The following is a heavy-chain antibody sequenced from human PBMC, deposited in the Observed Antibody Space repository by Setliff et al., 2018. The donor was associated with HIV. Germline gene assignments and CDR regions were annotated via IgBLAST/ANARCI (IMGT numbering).Heavy chain of an antibody. V-gene: IGHV4-34*01. CDR3: ARVSSTYWYSISRNYYYHMDV. Sequence: SETLSLTCAVYGGSFSDKYWSWIRQSPGKGLAWIGEINHSGRTKYSPSLRSRVSISVDTSKSQFSLKLRSVTAADTDVYYCARVSSTYWYSISRNYYYHMDVWGKGTTVTVSS. J-gene: IGHJ6*03. CDR1: GGSFSDKY. CDR2: INHSGRT. D-gene: IGHD2-8*02.